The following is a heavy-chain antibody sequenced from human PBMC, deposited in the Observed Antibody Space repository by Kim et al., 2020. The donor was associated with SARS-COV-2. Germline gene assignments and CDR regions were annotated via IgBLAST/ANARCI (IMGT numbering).Heavy chain of an antibody. J-gene: IGHJ5*02. CDR3: AREVVVVPYNWFDP. D-gene: IGHD3-22*01. V-gene: IGHV4-4*07. Sequence: PSLKSRVPMSVDTSKNQSSLKLSSVTAAATAVYYCAREVVVVPYNWFDPWGQGTLVTVSS.